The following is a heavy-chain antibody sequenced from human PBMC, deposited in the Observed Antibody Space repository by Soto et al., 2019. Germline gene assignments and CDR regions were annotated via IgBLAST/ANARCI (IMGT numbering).Heavy chain of an antibody. CDR3: ASNSGYSPYYFDY. Sequence: SETLSLTCTVSGGSISSSSYYWGWIRQPPGKGLEWIGSIYYSGSTNYNPSLKSRVTISVDTSKNQFSLKLSSVTAADTAVYYCASNSGYSPYYFDYWGQGTLVTVSS. V-gene: IGHV4-39*07. CDR1: GGSISSSSYY. CDR2: IYYSGST. J-gene: IGHJ4*02. D-gene: IGHD3-22*01.